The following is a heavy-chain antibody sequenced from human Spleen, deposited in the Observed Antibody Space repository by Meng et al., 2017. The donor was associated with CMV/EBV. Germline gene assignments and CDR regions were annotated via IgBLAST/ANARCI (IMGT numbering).Heavy chain of an antibody. CDR1: TYRY. V-gene: IGHV1-45*02. J-gene: IGHJ4*02. D-gene: IGHD2-2*01. CDR3: ARADLLNPRYCSSTSCYCFDY. Sequence: TYRYLHWVRQAPGQALEWMGWITPFNGNTNYAQKFQDRVTITRDRSMSTAYMELSSLRSEDTAVYYCARADLLNPRYCSSTSCYCFDYWGQGTLVTVSS. CDR2: ITPFNGNT.